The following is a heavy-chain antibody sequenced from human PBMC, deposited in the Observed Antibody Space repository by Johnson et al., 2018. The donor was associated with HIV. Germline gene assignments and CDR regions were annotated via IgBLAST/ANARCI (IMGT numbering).Heavy chain of an antibody. V-gene: IGHV3-20*04. D-gene: IGHD6-19*01. J-gene: IGHJ3*02. CDR1: GFTFDDYG. Sequence: VQLVESGGGVVQPGRSLRLSCADSGFTFDDYGMSWVRQAPGKGLEWVSGINWNGTNTGYADSVKCRFTISRDNAKNSLYLQMNSLRAEDTALYYCAGSGGSGCGYAFDIWGQGTMVTVSS. CDR2: INWNGTNT. CDR3: AGSGGSGCGYAFDI.